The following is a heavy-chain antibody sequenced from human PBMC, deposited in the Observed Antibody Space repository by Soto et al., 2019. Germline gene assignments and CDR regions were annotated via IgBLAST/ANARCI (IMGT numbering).Heavy chain of an antibody. J-gene: IGHJ3*02. D-gene: IGHD3-9*01. Sequence: GGSLRLSCAASGFTFSSYSMNWVRQAPGKGLEWVSSISSSSSYIYYADSVKGRFTISRDNAKNSLYLQMNSLRAEDTAVYYCARVLLYYDILTGYPDAFDIWGQGTMVTVSS. CDR3: ARVLLYYDILTGYPDAFDI. V-gene: IGHV3-21*01. CDR1: GFTFSSYS. CDR2: ISSSSSYI.